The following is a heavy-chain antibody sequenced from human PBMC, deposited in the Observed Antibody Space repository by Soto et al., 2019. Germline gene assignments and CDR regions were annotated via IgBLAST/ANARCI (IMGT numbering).Heavy chain of an antibody. V-gene: IGHV4-34*01. CDR2: INHSGST. Sequence: SETLSLTCAVYGGSFSGYYWSWIRQPPGKGLEWIGEINHSGSTNYNPSLKSRVTISVDTSKNQFSLKLSSVTAADTAVYYCARLPVLRFLEWSTGGYYYYGMDVWGQGTTVTVSS. CDR1: GGSFSGYY. J-gene: IGHJ6*02. D-gene: IGHD3-3*01. CDR3: ARLPVLRFLEWSTGGYYYYGMDV.